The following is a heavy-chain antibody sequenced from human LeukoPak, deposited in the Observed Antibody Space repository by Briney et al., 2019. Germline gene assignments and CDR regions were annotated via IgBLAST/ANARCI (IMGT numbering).Heavy chain of an antibody. V-gene: IGHV4-31*03. D-gene: IGHD7-27*01. J-gene: IGHJ4*02. CDR1: GDSISSVYY. CDR3: ARAPLKWGRDY. Sequence: SETLSLTCTVSGDSISSVYYWCWIRQHPGKGLEWIGYIYYSGSTFYNPSLKSRVTISADTSKNQFSLRLSPVTAADTAMYYCARAPLKWGRDYWGQGTQVTVSS. CDR2: IYYSGST.